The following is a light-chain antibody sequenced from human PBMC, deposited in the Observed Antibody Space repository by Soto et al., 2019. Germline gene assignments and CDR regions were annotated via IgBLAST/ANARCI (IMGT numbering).Light chain of an antibody. Sequence: DIQMTQSPSTLSGSVLDRVTITCLASQTISSWLAWYQQKPPKAPKLLLYMASILESGVPPRFSGSGSATEFTLSINSLQPHDFATYYCRQYGSYSRTFGQGTKVDVK. CDR1: QTISSW. J-gene: IGKJ1*01. V-gene: IGKV1-5*03. CDR2: MAS. CDR3: RQYGSYSRT.